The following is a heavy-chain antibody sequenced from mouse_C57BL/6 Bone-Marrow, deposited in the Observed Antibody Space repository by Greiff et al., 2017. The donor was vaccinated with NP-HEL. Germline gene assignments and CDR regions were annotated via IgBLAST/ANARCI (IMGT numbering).Heavy chain of an antibody. CDR3: AGGLAYYYGSSWFAY. CDR1: GYTFTGYW. V-gene: IGHV1-9*01. CDR2: ILPGGGST. Sequence: QVQLQQSGAELMKPGASVKLSCKATGYTFTGYWIDWVKQRPGHGLEWIGEILPGGGSTNYNEKFKGKATFTADTSSNTAYMQLSSLTTEDSAIYYCAGGLAYYYGSSWFAYWGQGTLVTVSA. D-gene: IGHD1-1*01. J-gene: IGHJ3*01.